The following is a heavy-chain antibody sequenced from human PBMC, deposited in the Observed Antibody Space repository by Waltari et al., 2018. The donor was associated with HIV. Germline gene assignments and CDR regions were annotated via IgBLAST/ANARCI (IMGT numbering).Heavy chain of an antibody. J-gene: IGHJ5*02. V-gene: IGHV3-23*01. Sequence: EVRLFESGGILVRPGGSLRLSSAASVCAIRDYSMTLVRQAPGKVLQWVSTISSNAISRYYADSVKGLFTISRDNSKNTLFLQMNSLRVEDTALYFCASDLCDLTVVRGAFSFDPWGQGTLVTVAS. CDR1: VCAIRDYS. D-gene: IGHD1-20*01. CDR2: ISSNAISR. CDR3: ASDLCDLTVVRGAFSFDP.